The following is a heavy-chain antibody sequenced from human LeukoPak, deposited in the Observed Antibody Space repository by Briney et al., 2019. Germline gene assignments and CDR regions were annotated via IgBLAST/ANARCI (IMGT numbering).Heavy chain of an antibody. J-gene: IGHJ4*02. V-gene: IGHV3-33*08. CDR2: IWYDGSNK. CDR3: ARVSQLWFIPDY. Sequence: GGSLRLSCAASGFTFSSYAMHWVRQAPGKGLEWVAVIWYDGSNKYYADSAKGRFTISRDNSKNTLYLQMNSLRAEDTAVYYCARVSQLWFIPDYWGQGTLVTVSS. D-gene: IGHD5-18*01. CDR1: GFTFSSYA.